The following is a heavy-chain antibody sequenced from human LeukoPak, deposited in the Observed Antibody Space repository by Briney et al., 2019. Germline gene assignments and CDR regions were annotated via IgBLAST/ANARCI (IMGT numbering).Heavy chain of an antibody. D-gene: IGHD6-19*01. J-gene: IGHJ6*02. CDR1: GGSISSSSYY. Sequence: SETLSLTCTVSGGSISSSSYYWGWIRQPPGKGLEWIGYIYYSGSTNYNPSLKSRVTISVDTSKNQFSLKLSSVTAADTAVYYCARASWLRDYSPNYGMDVWGQGTTVTVSS. V-gene: IGHV4-61*05. CDR3: ARASWLRDYSPNYGMDV. CDR2: IYYSGST.